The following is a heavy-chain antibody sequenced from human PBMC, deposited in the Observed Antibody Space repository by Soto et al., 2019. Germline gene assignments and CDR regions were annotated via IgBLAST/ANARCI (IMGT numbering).Heavy chain of an antibody. V-gene: IGHV1-3*01. D-gene: IGHD3-10*01. CDR2: INAGNGNT. CDR1: GYTFTNYV. CDR3: AGDPGGQTITYYFDC. J-gene: IGHJ4*02. Sequence: QVPFVQSGAEVKSPGASVKVSCKASGYTFTNYVMHWVRQAPGQRLEWMGWINAGNGNTKYSEKFQGRVTITRDTSASTAYMEVSSLRSEDTAVYYCAGDPGGQTITYYFDCWGQGTQVTVSS.